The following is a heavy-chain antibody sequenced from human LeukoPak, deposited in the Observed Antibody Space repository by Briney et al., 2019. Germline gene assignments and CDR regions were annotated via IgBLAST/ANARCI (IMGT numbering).Heavy chain of an antibody. V-gene: IGHV3-23*01. CDR3: AKDLWHYYFDY. CDR2: ISGSGGST. Sequence: PGGSLRLSCAASGFTFSDYYMSWIRQAPGKGLEWVSAISGSGGSTYYADSVKGRFTISRDNSKNTLYLQMNSLRAEDTAVYYCAKDLWHYYFDYWGQGTLVTVSS. CDR1: GFTFSDYY. D-gene: IGHD2/OR15-2a*01. J-gene: IGHJ4*02.